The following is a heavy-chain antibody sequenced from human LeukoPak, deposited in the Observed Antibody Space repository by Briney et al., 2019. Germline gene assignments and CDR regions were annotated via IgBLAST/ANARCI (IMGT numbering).Heavy chain of an antibody. CDR3: ARVGGRIAAAWFDY. J-gene: IGHJ4*02. V-gene: IGHV3-64*01. Sequence: GGSLRLPCAASGFTFSSYAMQWVRQAPGKGLEYVSAISSNGGSTYYANSVRGRFSISRDNSKNTLYLQMGSLRAEDMAVYYCARVGGRIAAAWFDYWGQGTLVTVSS. D-gene: IGHD6-13*01. CDR1: GFTFSSYA. CDR2: ISSNGGST.